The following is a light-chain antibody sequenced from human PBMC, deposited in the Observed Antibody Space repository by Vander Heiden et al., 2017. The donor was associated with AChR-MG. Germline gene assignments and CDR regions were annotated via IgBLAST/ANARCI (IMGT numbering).Light chain of an antibody. CDR1: TSNIGGNT. CDR3: AAWQGTLSGLYV. V-gene: IGLV1-44*01. J-gene: IGLJ1*01. Sequence: QPVLTQPPSASATPGQRVTISCSGSTSNIGGNTVSWYQQIPGAAPKLLIYTNNQRPSGVPDRFSASKSGASASLAIDGLQSEDEADYYCAAWQGTLSGLYVFGTGTRVTVL. CDR2: TNN.